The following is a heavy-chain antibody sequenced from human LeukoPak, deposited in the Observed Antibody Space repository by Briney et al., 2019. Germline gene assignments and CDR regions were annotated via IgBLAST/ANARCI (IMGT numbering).Heavy chain of an antibody. CDR3: APRVVVITAPFDY. Sequence: GGSLRLSCAASGSTFGSFGMHWVRQAPGKGLEWVAFIRYDGTDKYYADSVKGRFTISRDNSKNTLYLQMNSLRPEDTAVYYCAPRVVVITAPFDYWGQGTLVTVSS. CDR2: IRYDGTDK. V-gene: IGHV3-30*02. CDR1: GSTFGSFG. D-gene: IGHD2-21*01. J-gene: IGHJ4*02.